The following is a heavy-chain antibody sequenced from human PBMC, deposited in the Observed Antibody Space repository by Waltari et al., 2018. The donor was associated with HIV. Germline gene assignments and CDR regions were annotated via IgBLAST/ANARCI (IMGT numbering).Heavy chain of an antibody. D-gene: IGHD3-16*01. V-gene: IGHV3-48*01. Sequence: EVQLVESGGGLVQPGGSLRLSCAASGYTFSSHTIIWVRQAPGKGLERLSYISSSSRTIYYADSVEGRFTVSRDNARNSAYLQMNSLKVEDTAVYYCAREFGTIDNFDYWGQGTLVSVSS. CDR2: ISSSSRTI. J-gene: IGHJ4*01. CDR1: GYTFSSHT. CDR3: AREFGTIDNFDY.